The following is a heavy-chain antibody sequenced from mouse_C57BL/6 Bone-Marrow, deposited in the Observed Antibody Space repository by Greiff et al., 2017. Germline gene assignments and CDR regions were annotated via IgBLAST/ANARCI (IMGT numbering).Heavy chain of an antibody. Sequence: QVQLQQPGAELVMPGASVKLSCKASGYTFTSYWMHWVKQRPGQGLEWIGEIDPSDSYTNYNQKFKGKSTLTVDKSSSTAYMQLSSLTSEDSAVYYCARNYDGSMDYGGQGTSVTVSS. CDR1: GYTFTSYW. V-gene: IGHV1-69*01. CDR3: ARNYDGSMDY. CDR2: IDPSDSYT. D-gene: IGHD2-3*01. J-gene: IGHJ4*01.